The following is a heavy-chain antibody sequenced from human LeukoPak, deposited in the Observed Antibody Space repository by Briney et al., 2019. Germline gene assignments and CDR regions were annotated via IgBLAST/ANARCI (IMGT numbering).Heavy chain of an antibody. CDR2: MNPNSGNT. D-gene: IGHD3-10*01. CDR1: GYSSSD. J-gene: IGHJ5*02. CDR3: ARDGVFP. V-gene: IGHV1-8*03. Sequence: ASVKVSCKASGYSSSDINWVRQVTGQGLEWMGWMNPNSGNTGYSQKFQGRVTSTRDTSIRTAYMELSGLRSEDTAVYYCARDGVFPWGQGTLVTVSS.